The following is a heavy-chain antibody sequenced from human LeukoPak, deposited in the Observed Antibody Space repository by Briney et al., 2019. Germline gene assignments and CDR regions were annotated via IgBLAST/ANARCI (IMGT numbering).Heavy chain of an antibody. CDR2: VKGGDGNT. Sequence: ASVKVSCKASGYNFAGYAMHWVRQAPGQSLEWMGRVKGGDGNTKYSQNFQGRITITRDTSASTGYMELSSLTSEDTAVYYCATSYPADWGQGTLVIVSS. J-gene: IGHJ4*02. CDR1: GYNFAGYA. V-gene: IGHV1-3*01. CDR3: ATSYPAD.